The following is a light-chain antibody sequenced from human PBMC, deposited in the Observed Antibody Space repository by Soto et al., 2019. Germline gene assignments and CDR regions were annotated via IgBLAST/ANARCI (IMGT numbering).Light chain of an antibody. CDR3: QQRTNWLT. J-gene: IGKJ3*01. V-gene: IGKV3-11*01. Sequence: EIVLTQSPATLSLSPGERATLSCRASHNVSTYLAWYQQKPGQAPRLLIYDASNRATGIPARFSGSGSGTDFTLTISSLEPEDFAVYYCQQRTNWLTFGPGTKVDIK. CDR2: DAS. CDR1: HNVSTY.